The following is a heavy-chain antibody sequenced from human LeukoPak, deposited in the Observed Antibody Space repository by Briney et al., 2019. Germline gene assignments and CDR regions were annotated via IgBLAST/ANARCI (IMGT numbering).Heavy chain of an antibody. J-gene: IGHJ4*02. CDR2: IIPIFGTA. V-gene: IGHV1-69*06. D-gene: IGHD6-13*01. CDR1: GGTFSNYA. Sequence: GASVKVSCKASGGTFSNYAISRVRQAPGQGLEWMGGIIPIFGTANYAQKFQGRVTITADKSTSTAYMELSSLRSEDTAVYYCARSSIIAAAGPYYFDYWGQGTLVTVSS. CDR3: ARSSIIAAAGPYYFDY.